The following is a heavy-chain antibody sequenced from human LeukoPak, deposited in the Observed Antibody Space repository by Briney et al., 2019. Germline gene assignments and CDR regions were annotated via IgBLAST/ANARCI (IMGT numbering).Heavy chain of an antibody. CDR3: ARGKYYYGSGSYFVSSYYMDV. D-gene: IGHD3-10*01. CDR2: ISAYNGNT. J-gene: IGHJ6*03. CDR1: GYTFTSYG. Sequence: ASVKVSCKASGYTFTSYGISWVRQAPGQGLEWMGWISAYNGNTNYAQKLQGRVTMTTDTSTSTAYMELRSLRSDDTAVYYCARGKYYYGSGSYFVSSYYMDVWGKGTTVTISS. V-gene: IGHV1-18*01.